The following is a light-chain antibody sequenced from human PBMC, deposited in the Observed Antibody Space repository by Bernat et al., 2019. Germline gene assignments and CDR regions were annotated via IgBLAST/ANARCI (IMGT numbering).Light chain of an antibody. CDR2: DAS. CDR1: QSVSNY. J-gene: IGKJ4*01. V-gene: IGKV3-11*01. CDR3: QQRTDWPPLT. Sequence: EIVLTQSPATLSLSPGERATLSCRASQSVSNYLAWYQQNPGQAPRLLIYDASNRAIGIPARFSGSGSGTDFTLTISSLEPEDFAVYYCQQRTDWPPLTVGGGTKVEIK.